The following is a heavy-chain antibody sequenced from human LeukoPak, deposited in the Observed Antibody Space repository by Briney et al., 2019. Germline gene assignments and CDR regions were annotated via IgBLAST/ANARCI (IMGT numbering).Heavy chain of an antibody. Sequence: ASVKVSCKASGGTFISYAISWVRQAPGQGREGMGGIIPIFGTANYAQKFQGRVTITTDESTSTAYMELSSLRSEDTAVYYCARGPERGSSSLTGYYYYMDVWGKGTTVTVSS. D-gene: IGHD6-13*01. CDR2: IIPIFGTA. CDR3: ARGPERGSSSLTGYYYYMDV. J-gene: IGHJ6*03. V-gene: IGHV1-69*05. CDR1: GGTFISYA.